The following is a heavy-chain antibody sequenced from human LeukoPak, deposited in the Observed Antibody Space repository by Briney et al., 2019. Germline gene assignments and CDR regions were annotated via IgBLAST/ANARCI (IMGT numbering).Heavy chain of an antibody. V-gene: IGHV4-39*01. CDR3: ARHKRELKQWLALYYFDY. D-gene: IGHD6-19*01. CDR1: GGSISSSSYY. Sequence: SETLSLTCTVSGGSISSSSYYWGWIRQPPGKGLEWIGSIYYSGSTYYNPSLKSRVTISVDTSKNQFSLKLSSVTAADTAVYYCARHKRELKQWLALYYFDYWGQGTLVTVSS. CDR2: IYYSGST. J-gene: IGHJ4*02.